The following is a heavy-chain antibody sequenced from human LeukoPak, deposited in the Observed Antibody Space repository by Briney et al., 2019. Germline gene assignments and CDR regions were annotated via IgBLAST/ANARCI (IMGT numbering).Heavy chain of an antibody. CDR2: ISSSSSYI. CDR3: ARDSDPLSGWHAHYYGMDV. D-gene: IGHD6-19*01. Sequence: PGGSLRLSCAASGFTFSSYSMNWVRQAPGKGLEWVSSISSSSSYIYYADSVKGRFTISRDNAKNSLYLQMNSLRAEDTAVYYCARDSDPLSGWHAHYYGMDVWGQGTTVTVSS. CDR1: GFTFSSYS. V-gene: IGHV3-21*01. J-gene: IGHJ6*02.